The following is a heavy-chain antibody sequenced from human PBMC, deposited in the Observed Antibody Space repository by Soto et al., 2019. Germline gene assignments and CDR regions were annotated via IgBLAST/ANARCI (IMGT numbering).Heavy chain of an antibody. CDR3: AKDYGDWTGLYYYGMDV. V-gene: IGHV3-33*06. Sequence: QVQLVESGGGVVQPGRSLRLSCAASGFTFSSYGMHWVRQAPGKGLEWVAVIWYNGSEKKYADSVKGRFTISRDNSEKTLYLQMNSLRAVDTAVYYCAKDYGDWTGLYYYGMDVWGQGTTVTVSS. J-gene: IGHJ6*02. CDR2: IWYNGSEK. CDR1: GFTFSSYG. D-gene: IGHD4-17*01.